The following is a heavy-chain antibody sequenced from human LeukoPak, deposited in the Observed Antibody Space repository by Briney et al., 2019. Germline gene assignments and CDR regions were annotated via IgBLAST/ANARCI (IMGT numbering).Heavy chain of an antibody. CDR1: GFTFDDYA. CDR2: ISWNSGSI. CDR3: AKALQRGYTYGPFGY. J-gene: IGHJ4*02. V-gene: IGHV3-9*01. D-gene: IGHD5-18*01. Sequence: PGRSLRLSCAASGFTFDDYAMHWVRQAPGKGLKWVSGISWNSGSIGYADSVKGRFTISRDNAKNSLVLQMNSLRAEDTALYYCAKALQRGYTYGPFGYWGQGTLVTVSS.